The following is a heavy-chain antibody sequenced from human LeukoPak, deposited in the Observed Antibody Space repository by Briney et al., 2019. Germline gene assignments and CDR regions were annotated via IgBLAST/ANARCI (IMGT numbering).Heavy chain of an antibody. Sequence: GGSLRLSCAASGFTFSSYAMSWVRQAPGKGLEWVSAISGSGGSTYYADSVKGRFTISGDSSYNTAFLQVNSLRTEDTALYYCVKDGEWTFDVWGQGTMVTVSS. CDR3: VKDGEWTFDV. CDR2: ISGSGGST. CDR1: GFTFSSYA. D-gene: IGHD3-3*01. J-gene: IGHJ3*01. V-gene: IGHV3-23*01.